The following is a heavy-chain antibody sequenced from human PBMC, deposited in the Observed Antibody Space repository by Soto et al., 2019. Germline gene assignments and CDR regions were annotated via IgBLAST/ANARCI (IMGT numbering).Heavy chain of an antibody. D-gene: IGHD2-8*01. CDR3: ARHTLYGENYYYYYMDV. J-gene: IGHJ6*03. V-gene: IGHV4-59*08. CDR1: GGSISSYY. CDR2: IYYSGST. Sequence: SETLSLTCTVSGGSISSYYWSWIRQPPGKGLEWIGYIYYSGSTNYNPSLKSRVTISVDTSKNQFSLKLSSVTAADTAVYYCARHTLYGENYYYYYMDVWGKGTTVTVSS.